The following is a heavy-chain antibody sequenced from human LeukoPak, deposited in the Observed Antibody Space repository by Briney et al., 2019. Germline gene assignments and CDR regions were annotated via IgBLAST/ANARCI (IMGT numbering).Heavy chain of an antibody. CDR3: ARERVDIVATTYFDY. Sequence: PGGSLRLSCAASGFTFSSYAMHWVRQAPGKGLEWVAVISYDGSNKYYADSVKGRFTISRDNSKNSLYLQMNSLRAEDAAVYYCARERVDIVATTYFDYWGQGTLVTVSS. J-gene: IGHJ4*02. CDR2: ISYDGSNK. CDR1: GFTFSSYA. V-gene: IGHV3-30-3*01. D-gene: IGHD5-12*01.